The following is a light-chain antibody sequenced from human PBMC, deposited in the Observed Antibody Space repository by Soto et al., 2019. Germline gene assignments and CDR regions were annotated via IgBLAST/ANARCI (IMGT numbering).Light chain of an antibody. Sequence: AIQLTQSPSSLSASVGDRVTITCRASQGISSALAWYQQKPGKAPKLLIYDASSLESGVPSRFSGSGSGTDFTLTISSLQPEDFATYYCQQFNNYLTFGGGTKGDIK. J-gene: IGKJ4*01. CDR1: QGISSA. V-gene: IGKV1D-13*01. CDR3: QQFNNYLT. CDR2: DAS.